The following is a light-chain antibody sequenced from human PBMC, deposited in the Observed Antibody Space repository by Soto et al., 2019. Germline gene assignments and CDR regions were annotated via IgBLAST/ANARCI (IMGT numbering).Light chain of an antibody. CDR1: SSDVGGYNY. CDR2: DVS. CDR3: SSYTSSSTFVV. Sequence: QSALTQPASVSGSPGQSITISCTGTSSDVGGYNYVSWYQQHPGKAPKVMIYDVSNRPSGVSNRFSGSKSGNTASLTISGPQAEDEADYYCSSYTSSSTFVVFGGGTKLTVL. V-gene: IGLV2-14*01. J-gene: IGLJ2*01.